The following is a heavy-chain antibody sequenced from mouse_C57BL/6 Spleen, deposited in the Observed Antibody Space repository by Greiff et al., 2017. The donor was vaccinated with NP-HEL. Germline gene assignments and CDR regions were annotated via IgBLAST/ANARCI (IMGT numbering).Heavy chain of an antibody. Sequence: EVKVVESGGDLVKPGGSLKLSCAASGFTFSSYGMSWVRQTPDKRLEWVATISSGGSYTYYPDSVKGRFTISRDNAKNTLYLQMSSLKSEDTAMYYCASAGSSYSYYAMDYWGQGTSVTVSS. D-gene: IGHD1-1*01. CDR3: ASAGSSYSYYAMDY. CDR2: ISSGGSYT. CDR1: GFTFSSYG. J-gene: IGHJ4*01. V-gene: IGHV5-6*01.